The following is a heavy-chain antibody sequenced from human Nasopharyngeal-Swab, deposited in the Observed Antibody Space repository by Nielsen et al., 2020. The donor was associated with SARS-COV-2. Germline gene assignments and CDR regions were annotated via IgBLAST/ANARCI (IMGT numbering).Heavy chain of an antibody. V-gene: IGHV3-74*01. D-gene: IGHD1-14*01. Sequence: GESLKISCVAPGFTLSNFVMHWVRQVPGEGLVWVSRIPTDDNPTTYADSVKGRFTISRDDARNTLYLQMNSLRAEDTALYYCTRDLNHKIDYWGQGTLVTVSS. J-gene: IGHJ4*02. CDR1: GFTLSNFV. CDR3: TRDLNHKIDY. CDR2: IPTDDNPT.